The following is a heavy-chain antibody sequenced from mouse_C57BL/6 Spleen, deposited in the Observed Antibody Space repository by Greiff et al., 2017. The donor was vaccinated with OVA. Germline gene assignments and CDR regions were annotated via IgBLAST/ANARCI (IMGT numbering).Heavy chain of an antibody. Sequence: QVHVKQPGAELVKPGASVKLSCKASGYTFTSYWMQWVKQRPGQGLEWIGEIDPSDSYTNYNQKFKGKATLTVDTSSSTAYMQLSSLTSEDSAVYYCARGERGAYWGQGTLVTVSA. CDR1: GYTFTSYW. CDR2: IDPSDSYT. V-gene: IGHV1-50*01. J-gene: IGHJ3*01. CDR3: ARGERGAY.